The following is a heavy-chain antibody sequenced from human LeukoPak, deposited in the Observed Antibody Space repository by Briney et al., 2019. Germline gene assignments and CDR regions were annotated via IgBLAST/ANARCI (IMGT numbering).Heavy chain of an antibody. Sequence: ASVKVSCQASGYTFTSYGISWVRQAPGQGLEWMGWISAYNGNTNYAQKLQGRVTMTTDTSTSTAYMELRSLRSDDTAVYYCARGQGTYDFWSGSSRAYYYMDVWGKGTTVTVSS. V-gene: IGHV1-18*01. CDR2: ISAYNGNT. J-gene: IGHJ6*03. D-gene: IGHD3-3*01. CDR1: GYTFTSYG. CDR3: ARGQGTYDFWSGSSRAYYYMDV.